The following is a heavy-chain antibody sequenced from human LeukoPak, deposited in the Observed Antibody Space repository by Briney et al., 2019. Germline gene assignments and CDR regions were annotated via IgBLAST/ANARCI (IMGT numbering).Heavy chain of an antibody. J-gene: IGHJ4*02. D-gene: IGHD3-22*01. V-gene: IGHV3-21*01. Sequence: GGSLRLSCAASGFTFSNAWMSWVRQAPGKGLEWVSSISSSSSYIYYADSVKGRFTISRDNAKNSLYLQMNSLRAEDTAVYYCAREVVVQGFDYWGQGTLVTISS. CDR1: GFTFSNAW. CDR3: AREVVVQGFDY. CDR2: ISSSSSYI.